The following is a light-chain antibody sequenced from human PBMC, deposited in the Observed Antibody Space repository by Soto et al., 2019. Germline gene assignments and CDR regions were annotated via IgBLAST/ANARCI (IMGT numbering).Light chain of an antibody. J-gene: IGKJ2*01. Sequence: EIVLTQSPATLSLSPGERATLSCGASQSVSSTYLAWYQQKPGLAPRLLIYDASSRATGITDRFSGSGSGTDFTLTIRRLEHEDFAVYYCQKYGRSPFTFGQGTKLEIK. CDR1: QSVSSTY. V-gene: IGKV3D-20*01. CDR2: DAS. CDR3: QKYGRSPFT.